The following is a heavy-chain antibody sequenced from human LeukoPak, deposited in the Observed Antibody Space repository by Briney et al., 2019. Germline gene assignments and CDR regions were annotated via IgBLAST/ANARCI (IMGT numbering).Heavy chain of an antibody. CDR1: GGSISSGGYY. CDR2: IYYSGST. V-gene: IGHV4-31*03. J-gene: IGHJ4*02. Sequence: PSQTLSLTCTVSGGSISSGGYYWSWIREHPGKGLEWIGYIYYSGSTYHNPSLKSRVTISVDTSKNQFSLKLSSVTAADTAVYYCARGDHYSRGVFDYWGQGTLVTVSS. CDR3: ARGDHYSRGVFDY. D-gene: IGHD2-21*01.